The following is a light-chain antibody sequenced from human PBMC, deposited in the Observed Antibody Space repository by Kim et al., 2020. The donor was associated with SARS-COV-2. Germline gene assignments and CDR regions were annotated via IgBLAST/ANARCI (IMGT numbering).Light chain of an antibody. CDR2: GVN. CDR3: SSYAGNNNFV. CDR1: SSDVGNYNY. V-gene: IGLV2-8*01. J-gene: IGLJ1*01. Sequence: GQSVAITCSGTSSDVGNYNYVYWYQQHPGKAPKLIIYGVNKRPSGVPDRFSGSKSGNTASLTVSGLQTDDEADYYCSSYAGNNNFVFGTGTKVTVL.